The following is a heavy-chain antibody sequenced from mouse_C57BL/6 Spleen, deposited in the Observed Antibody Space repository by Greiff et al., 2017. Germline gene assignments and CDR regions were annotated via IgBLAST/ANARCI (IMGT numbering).Heavy chain of an antibody. CDR3: ARHSNYAMDY. CDR2: ISNGGGST. CDR1: GFTFSDYY. Sequence: EVQVVESGGGLVQPGGSLKLSCAASGFTFSDYYMYWVRQTPEKRLEWVAYISNGGGSTYYPDTVKGRFTISRDNAKNTLYLQMSRLKSEDTAMYYCARHSNYAMDYWGQGTSVTVSS. J-gene: IGHJ4*01. D-gene: IGHD1-1*01. V-gene: IGHV5-12*01.